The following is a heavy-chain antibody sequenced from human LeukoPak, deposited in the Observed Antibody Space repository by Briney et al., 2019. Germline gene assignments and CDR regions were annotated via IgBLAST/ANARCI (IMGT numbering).Heavy chain of an antibody. CDR3: ASHTAGLG. CDR2: INHSGST. Sequence: PSETLSLTCAVYGGSFSGCYWSWIRQPPGKGLEWIGEINHSGSTNYNPSLKSRVTISVDTSKNQFSLKLSSVTAADTAVYYCASHTAGLGWGQGTMVTVSS. J-gene: IGHJ3*01. CDR1: GGSFSGCY. V-gene: IGHV4-34*01.